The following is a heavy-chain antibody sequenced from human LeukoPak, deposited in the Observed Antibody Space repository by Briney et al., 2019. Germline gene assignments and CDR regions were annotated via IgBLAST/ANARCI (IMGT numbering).Heavy chain of an antibody. CDR3: AREDYGDYEPYYYYYGMDV. Sequence: GGSLRLSCAASGFTFSRYAMSWVRQAPGKGLEWVSTISGSGGSTYYADSVKGRFTISRDNSKNTLYLQMNSLRAEDTAVYYCAREDYGDYEPYYYYYGMDVWGQGTTVTVSS. V-gene: IGHV3-23*01. CDR1: GFTFSRYA. J-gene: IGHJ6*02. D-gene: IGHD4-17*01. CDR2: ISGSGGST.